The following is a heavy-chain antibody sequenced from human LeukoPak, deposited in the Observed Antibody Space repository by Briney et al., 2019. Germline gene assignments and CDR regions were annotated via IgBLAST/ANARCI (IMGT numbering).Heavy chain of an antibody. V-gene: IGHV3-21*01. Sequence: GGSLRLSCAASGFTFSSYTMNWVRQAPGKGLESVSSISTSGTYIYYADSVKGRFTISTDNAKNSLSLQMNSLRAEDTAVYYCARDVWALASGPNYYYYYMDLWGKVTTVTVSS. J-gene: IGHJ6*03. CDR1: GFTFSSYT. CDR2: ISTSGTYI. CDR3: ARDVWALASGPNYYYYYMDL. D-gene: IGHD3-10*01.